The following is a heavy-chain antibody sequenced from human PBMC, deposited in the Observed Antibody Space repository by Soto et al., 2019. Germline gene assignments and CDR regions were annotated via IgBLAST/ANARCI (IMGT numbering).Heavy chain of an antibody. D-gene: IGHD3-9*01. V-gene: IGHV3-23*01. CDR2: VTANGGST. Sequence: GRLLRVWWAAAGVKCGVFGGTWIRQTTGKGLEWVSAVTANGGSTYSSDYLKGRLSISRDNSKNTLFLQMNSLRAEDTAVYYCAFLFQGEDGIRDCSTVSAFLLNRSSDL. J-gene: IGHJ2*01. CDR3: AFLFQGEDGIRDCSTVSAFLLNRSSDL. CDR1: GVKCGVFG.